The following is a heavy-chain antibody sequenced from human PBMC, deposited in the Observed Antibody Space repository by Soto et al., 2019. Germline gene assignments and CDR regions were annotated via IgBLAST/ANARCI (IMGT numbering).Heavy chain of an antibody. Sequence: EVQLVESGGGLVQPGGSLRLSCAASGFSVSTNYMGWVRQAPGKGLEWVSVMYGDGNTYYADSVKGRFTISRHNSKNTLYIQMNSLRAEDTAVYYCARALGGYSANAFDIWGQGTMVTVSS. CDR3: ARALGGYSANAFDI. J-gene: IGHJ3*02. V-gene: IGHV3-53*04. CDR1: GFSVSTNY. CDR2: MYGDGNT. D-gene: IGHD5-12*01.